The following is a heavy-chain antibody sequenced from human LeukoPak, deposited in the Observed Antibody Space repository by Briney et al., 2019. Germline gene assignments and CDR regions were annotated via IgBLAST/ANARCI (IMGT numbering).Heavy chain of an antibody. D-gene: IGHD5-18*01. Sequence: SETLSLTCAVYGGSFSGYYWSWIRQPPGKGLEWIGEINHSGSTNYNPSLKSRVTISVDTSKNQFSLKLSSVTAADTAVYYCARDRKYSRTPQDYYYYYGMDVWGQGTTVTVSS. V-gene: IGHV4-34*01. CDR3: ARDRKYSRTPQDYYYYYGMDV. CDR2: INHSGST. J-gene: IGHJ6*02. CDR1: GGSFSGYY.